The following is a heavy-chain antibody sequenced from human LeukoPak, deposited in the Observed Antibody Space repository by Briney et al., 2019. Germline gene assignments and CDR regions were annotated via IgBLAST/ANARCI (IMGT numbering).Heavy chain of an antibody. CDR3: ARGGTDFDY. V-gene: IGHV4-59*08. J-gene: IGHJ4*02. CDR1: GGSISSHY. D-gene: IGHD2-15*01. CDR2: IYYSGAT. Sequence: SETLSLTCTVSGGSISSHYWSWIRQAPGRGLEWIGHIYYSGATNYNPSLESRVTISVDTSKNQFSLKLTSVTATDTALYYCARGGTDFDYWGQGTLVTVSS.